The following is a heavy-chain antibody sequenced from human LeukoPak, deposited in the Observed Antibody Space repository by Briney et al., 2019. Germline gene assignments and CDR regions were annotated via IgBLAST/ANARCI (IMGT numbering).Heavy chain of an antibody. CDR3: ARDIDGDYPKGC. CDR2: INPSGGST. D-gene: IGHD4-17*01. J-gene: IGHJ4*02. V-gene: IGHV1-46*01. Sequence: GASVKVSCKASGYTFTSYDINWVRQAPGQGLEWMGIINPSGGSTSYAQKFQGRVTMTRDTSTSTVYMELSSLRSEDTAVYYCARDIDGDYPKGCWGQGTLVTVSS. CDR1: GYTFTSYD.